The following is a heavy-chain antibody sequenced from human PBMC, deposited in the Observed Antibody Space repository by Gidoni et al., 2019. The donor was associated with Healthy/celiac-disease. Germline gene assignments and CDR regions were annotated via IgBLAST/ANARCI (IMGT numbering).Heavy chain of an antibody. CDR2: ISGSGVST. CDR1: GFTFSSYA. Sequence: EVQLLESWGGLVQPGGSLSISGAASGFTFSSYAISWVRQDPGKGLEWVSAISGSGVSTYYADSVKGRFTISRDNSKNTLYLQMNSLRAEDTAVYYCAKDTAIRHGDYDYWGQGTLVTVSS. CDR3: AKDTAIRHGDYDY. D-gene: IGHD5-18*01. V-gene: IGHV3-23*01. J-gene: IGHJ4*02.